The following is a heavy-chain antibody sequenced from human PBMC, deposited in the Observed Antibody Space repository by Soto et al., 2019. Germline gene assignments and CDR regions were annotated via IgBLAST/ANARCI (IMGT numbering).Heavy chain of an antibody. CDR1: GDSVSGDSW. D-gene: IGHD4-17*01. CDR3: ARGSDYTWHS. Sequence: QVRLQESGPGLVQPSGTLSLTCAVSGDSVSGDSWWSWLRQSPGKGLEWIGEIFRTGATHFNPSLNSRVAISVDNSKNQGSRKVTSVSAADTALHYCARGSDYTWHSWDQGNLVTVSS. V-gene: IGHV4-4*02. CDR2: IFRTGAT. J-gene: IGHJ5*02.